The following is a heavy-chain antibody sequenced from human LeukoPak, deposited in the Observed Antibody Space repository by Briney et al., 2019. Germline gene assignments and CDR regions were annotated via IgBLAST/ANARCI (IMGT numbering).Heavy chain of an antibody. V-gene: IGHV1-46*01. D-gene: IGHD4-23*01. CDR3: ARDPVYGGNHYYYGMDV. Sequence: ASVKVSCKASGYTFTSYYMHWVRQAPGQGLEWMGIINPSGGSTSYAQKFQGRVTMTRDTSTSTVYMELSSLRSEDTAVHYCARDPVYGGNHYYYGMDVWGQGTTVTVSS. J-gene: IGHJ6*02. CDR2: INPSGGST. CDR1: GYTFTSYY.